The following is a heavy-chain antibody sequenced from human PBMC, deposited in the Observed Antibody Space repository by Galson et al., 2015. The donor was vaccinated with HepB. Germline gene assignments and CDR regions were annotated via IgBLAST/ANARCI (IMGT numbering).Heavy chain of an antibody. CDR1: GYTFTSYY. J-gene: IGHJ3*02. D-gene: IGHD6-13*01. Sequence: SVKVSCKASGYTFTSYYMHWVRQAPGQGLEWMGIINPSGGSTSYAQKFQGRVTVTRDTSTSTVYMELSSLRSEDTAVYYCARVGGYSSSWYSFDAFDIWGQGTMVTVSS. V-gene: IGHV1-46*01. CDR3: ARVGGYSSSWYSFDAFDI. CDR2: INPSGGST.